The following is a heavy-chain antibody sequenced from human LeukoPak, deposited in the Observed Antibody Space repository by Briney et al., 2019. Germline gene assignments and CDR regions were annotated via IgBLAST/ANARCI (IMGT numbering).Heavy chain of an antibody. CDR1: GGSFSGYY. D-gene: IGHD6-19*01. CDR2: INHSGST. CDR3: ARDYVGVAGTFDY. V-gene: IGHV4-34*01. J-gene: IGHJ4*02. Sequence: SETLSLTCAVYGGSFSGYYWSWIRQPPGEGLEWIGEINHSGSTNYNPSLKSRVSISVDTSKNQFSLKLSSVTAADTAVYFCARDYVGVAGTFDYWGQGTLVTVSS.